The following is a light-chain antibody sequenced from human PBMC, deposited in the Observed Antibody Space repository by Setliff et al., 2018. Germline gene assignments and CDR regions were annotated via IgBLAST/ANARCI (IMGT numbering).Light chain of an antibody. CDR2: DVS. CDR1: SSDVGGYNY. CDR3: NSYISSSTLTYV. Sequence: QSVLTQPSSVSGSPGQSITISCTGTSSDVGGYNYVSWYQHHPGKAPKLMIYDVSNRPSGVSSRFSGSKSGNTASLTISGLQAEDEAAYYCNSYISSSTLTYVFGSGTKATVL. J-gene: IGLJ1*01. V-gene: IGLV2-14*03.